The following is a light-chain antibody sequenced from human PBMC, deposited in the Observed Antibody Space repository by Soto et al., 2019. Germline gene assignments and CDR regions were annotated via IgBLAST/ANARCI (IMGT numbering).Light chain of an antibody. Sequence: QSALTQPASVSGSPRQSITISCTGTSSDVGGYNYVSWYQQHPGKAPQLLIYEVSNRPSGVSNRFSGSKFGNTASLTISGLEADDAADYYCSSYTSSSTPYVFGTGTKLTVL. J-gene: IGLJ1*01. CDR3: SSYTSSSTPYV. CDR1: SSDVGGYNY. CDR2: EVS. V-gene: IGLV2-14*01.